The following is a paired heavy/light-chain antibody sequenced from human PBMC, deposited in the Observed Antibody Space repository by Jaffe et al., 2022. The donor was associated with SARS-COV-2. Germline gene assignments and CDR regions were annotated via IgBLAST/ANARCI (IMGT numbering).Light chain of an antibody. CDR3: QQSYSAPT. J-gene: IGKJ4*01. Sequence: DIQMTQSPSSLSPSVGDRVTITCRASQTISNYLNWYQQKPGKAPKLLIYAASSLQSGVPSRFSGSGSGTDFTLTISSLQPEDFATYFCQQSYSAPTFGGGTKVEIK. CDR1: QTISNY. CDR2: AAS. V-gene: IGKV1-39*01.
Heavy chain of an antibody. V-gene: IGHV4-31*03. J-gene: IGHJ6*02. CDR2: IYYSGST. CDR3: ARGVNCSGGRCYDGMDV. D-gene: IGHD2-15*01. Sequence: QVQLQESGPGLVKPSQTLSLTCTVSGGSIRSGGYYWNWIRQHPGKGLEWIGYIYYSGSTYYSPSLKSRVIMSVDTSKNQFSLKLTSVTAADTAVYYCARGVNCSGGRCYDGMDVWGQGTTVTVSS. CDR1: GGSIRSGGYY.